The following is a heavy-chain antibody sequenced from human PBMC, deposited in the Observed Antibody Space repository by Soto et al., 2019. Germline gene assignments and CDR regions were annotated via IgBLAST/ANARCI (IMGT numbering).Heavy chain of an antibody. V-gene: IGHV1-2*04. CDR3: ARDWGHYDFWSGYYPQPHNYYGMDV. J-gene: IGHJ6*02. D-gene: IGHD3-3*01. CDR2: INPNSGGT. CDR1: GYTFTGYY. Sequence: ASVKVSCKASGYTFTGYYMHWVRQAPGQGLEWMGWINPNSGGTNYAQKFQGWVTMTRDTSISTAYMELSRLRSDDTAVYYCARDWGHYDFWSGYYPQPHNYYGMDVWGQGTTVTVSS.